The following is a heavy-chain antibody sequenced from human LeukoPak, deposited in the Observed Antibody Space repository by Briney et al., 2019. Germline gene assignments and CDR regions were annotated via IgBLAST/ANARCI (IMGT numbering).Heavy chain of an antibody. D-gene: IGHD6-19*01. V-gene: IGHV1-69*05. CDR3: AREGASSPAFDY. CDR1: GGTFSSYA. CDR2: IIPIFGTA. Sequence: GASVKVSCKASGGTFSSYAISWVRQAPGQGLEWMGGIIPIFGTANYAQKFQGRVTITTDESTSTAYMELSSLRSGDTAVYYCAREGASSPAFDYWGQGTLVTVSS. J-gene: IGHJ4*02.